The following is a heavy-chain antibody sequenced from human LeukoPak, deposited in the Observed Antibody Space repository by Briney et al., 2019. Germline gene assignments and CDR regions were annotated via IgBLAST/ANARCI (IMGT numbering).Heavy chain of an antibody. V-gene: IGHV3-7*01. J-gene: IGHJ6*03. D-gene: IGHD6-19*01. Sequence: PGGSLRLSCAASGFTFSSYWMSWVRQAPGKGLEWVANIKQDGSEKYYVDSVKGRFTISRDNANNSLYLQMNSLRAEDTAVYYCARASAAGFLYYYYYYMDVWGKGTTVTVSS. CDR2: IKQDGSEK. CDR3: ARASAAGFLYYYYYYMDV. CDR1: GFTFSSYW.